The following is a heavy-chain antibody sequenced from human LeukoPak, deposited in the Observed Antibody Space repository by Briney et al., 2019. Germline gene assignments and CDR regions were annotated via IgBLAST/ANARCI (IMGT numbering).Heavy chain of an antibody. CDR2: IYHSGST. V-gene: IGHV4-38-2*01. CDR3: ARGVVGVVAAIRGAFDI. Sequence: SETLSLTCAVSGYSISSGYYWGWIRQPPGKGLEWIGSIYHSGSTYYNPSLKSRATISVDTSKNQFSLKLSSVTAADTAVYYCARGVVGVVAAIRGAFDIWGQGTMVTVSS. J-gene: IGHJ3*02. CDR1: GYSISSGYY. D-gene: IGHD2-15*01.